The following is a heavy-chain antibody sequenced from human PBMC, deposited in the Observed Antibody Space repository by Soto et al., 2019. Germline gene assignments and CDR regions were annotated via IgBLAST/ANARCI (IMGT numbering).Heavy chain of an antibody. D-gene: IGHD5-12*01. J-gene: IGHJ4*02. Sequence: ETLSLTCTVSGGSISSYYWSWIRQPPGKGLEWIGYIYYSGSTNYNPSLKSRVTISVDTSKNQFSLKLSSVTAADTAVYYCARAYGGYADYWGQGALVTVSS. V-gene: IGHV4-59*01. CDR3: ARAYGGYADY. CDR1: GGSISSYY. CDR2: IYYSGST.